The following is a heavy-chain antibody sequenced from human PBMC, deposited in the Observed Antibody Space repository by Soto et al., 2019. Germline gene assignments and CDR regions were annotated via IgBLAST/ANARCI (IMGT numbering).Heavy chain of an antibody. CDR2: IIPIFGKA. CDR1: GGTFSSYP. V-gene: IGHV1-69*01. Sequence: QVQLVQSGAEVKKPGSSVKVSCKASGGTFSSYPINWVRQAPGQGLEWMGEIIPIFGKAYYAQKFQGRVTMTADESTITTYMELSSMRSEDTAVYYCARDGGRHSGGIDYWSQGTLVTVSS. D-gene: IGHD1-26*01. CDR3: ARDGGRHSGGIDY. J-gene: IGHJ4*02.